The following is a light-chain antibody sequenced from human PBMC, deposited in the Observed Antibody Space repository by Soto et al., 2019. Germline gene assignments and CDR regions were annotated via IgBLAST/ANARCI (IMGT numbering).Light chain of an antibody. V-gene: IGKV3-11*01. Sequence: EIVLTQYPATLSLSPGERATLSCSASQSVGSYLAWYQQKPGQAPRLLIDDASNRATGIPARFSGSGSGTDFTLTISSLESEDFAVYYCQQRSNWPKTFGQGTKVEIK. CDR3: QQRSNWPKT. CDR1: QSVGSY. CDR2: DAS. J-gene: IGKJ1*01.